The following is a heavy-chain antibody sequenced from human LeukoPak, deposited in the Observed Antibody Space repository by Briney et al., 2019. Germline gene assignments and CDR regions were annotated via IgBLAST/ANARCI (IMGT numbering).Heavy chain of an antibody. CDR2: IHHRGTT. J-gene: IGHJ4*02. Sequence: PSETLSLTCIVSGGSISTNTYYWGWIRLPPGKGLEWIGEIHHRGTTYYNPSLRSRVTISVDTSKNQFSLRLTSVTAADTAVYYCARVTYNGYQHFDYWGQGNLATVS. D-gene: IGHD3-10*01. CDR1: GGSISTNTYY. V-gene: IGHV4-39*07. CDR3: ARVTYNGYQHFDY.